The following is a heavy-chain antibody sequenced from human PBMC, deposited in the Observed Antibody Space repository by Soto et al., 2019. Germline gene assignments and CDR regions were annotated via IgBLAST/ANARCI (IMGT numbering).Heavy chain of an antibody. CDR3: ASARYYDTSGYPY. D-gene: IGHD3-22*01. V-gene: IGHV1-46*03. CDR2: INPSGGST. CDR1: GYTFTSYY. Sequence: QVQLVQSGAEVKKPGASVKVSCKASGYTFTSYYMHWLRQAPGQGPEWMGIINPSGGSTSYAQKFQGRVTRTRDTSTSTVYMELSSLRSEDTAVYYCASARYYDTSGYPYWGQGTLVTVSS. J-gene: IGHJ4*02.